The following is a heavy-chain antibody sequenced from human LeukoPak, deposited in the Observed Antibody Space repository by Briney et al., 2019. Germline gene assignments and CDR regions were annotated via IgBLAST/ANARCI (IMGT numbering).Heavy chain of an antibody. Sequence: GGSLRLSCAASGFTFSSYWMSWVRQAPGKGLEWVANIKQDGSEKYYVDSVKGRFTISRDNAKNSLYLQMNSLRAEDTAVYYCARVSWELLSTSFDYWGQGTLVTVSS. J-gene: IGHJ4*02. CDR1: GFTFSSYW. CDR2: IKQDGSEK. V-gene: IGHV3-7*04. CDR3: ARVSWELLSTSFDY. D-gene: IGHD1-26*01.